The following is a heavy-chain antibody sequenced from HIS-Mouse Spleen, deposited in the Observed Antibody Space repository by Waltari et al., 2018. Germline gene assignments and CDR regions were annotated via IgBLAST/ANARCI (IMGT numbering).Heavy chain of an antibody. J-gene: IGHJ4*02. CDR2: INHSGST. V-gene: IGHV4-34*01. CDR3: ARQAAAGLFDY. Sequence: GLEWIGEINHSGSTNYNPSLKSRVTISVDTSKNQFSLKLSSVTAADTAVYYCARQAAAGLFDYWGQGTLVTVSS. D-gene: IGHD6-13*01.